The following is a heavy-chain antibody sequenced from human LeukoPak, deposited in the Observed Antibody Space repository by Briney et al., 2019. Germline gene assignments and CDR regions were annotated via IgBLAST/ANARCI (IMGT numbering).Heavy chain of an antibody. CDR3: AKLPGYYYDSSGYYP. D-gene: IGHD3-22*01. CDR2: ISGSGGST. CDR1: GFTFSSYA. J-gene: IGHJ5*02. V-gene: IGHV3-23*01. Sequence: GGSLRLSCAASGFTFSSYAMSWVRQAPGKGLEWVSAISGSGGSTYYADSVKGRFTISRDNSKNTLYLQMNSLRAEDTGVYYCAKLPGYYYDSSGYYPWGQGTLVTVSS.